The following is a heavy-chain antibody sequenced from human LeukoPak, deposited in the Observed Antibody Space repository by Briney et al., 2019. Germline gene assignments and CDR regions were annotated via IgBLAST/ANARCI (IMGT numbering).Heavy chain of an antibody. CDR2: IYNSGTT. J-gene: IGHJ6*02. D-gene: IGHD4/OR15-4a*01. CDR3: GREDPQTMVPEGMEV. CDR1: GGSISYYY. Sequence: PSETLSLTCTVSGGSISYYYWSWIRQSPGKGLEWIGYIYNSGTTNYNPSLKSRVTISVDTSKNQFSLQLRSVTAADTAVYYWGREDPQTMVPEGMEVWGQGTTGTVSS. V-gene: IGHV4-59*01.